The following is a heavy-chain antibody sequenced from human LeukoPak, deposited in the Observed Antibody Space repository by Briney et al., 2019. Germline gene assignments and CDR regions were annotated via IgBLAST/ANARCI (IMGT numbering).Heavy chain of an antibody. D-gene: IGHD2-21*02. CDR2: ISGSGGST. V-gene: IGHV3-23*01. CDR1: GFTFSSYA. J-gene: IGHJ4*02. CDR3: AKDVLYLTALY. Sequence: GGSLRLSCAASGFTFSSYAMSWVRQAPGKGLEWVSAISGSGGSTYYADSVKGRFTISRDNSKNTLYLQMNSLRAEDMAVYYCAKDVLYLTALYWDQGTLVTVSS.